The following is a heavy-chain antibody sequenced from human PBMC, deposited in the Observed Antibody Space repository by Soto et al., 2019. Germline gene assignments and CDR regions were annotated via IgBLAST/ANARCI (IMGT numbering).Heavy chain of an antibody. J-gene: IGHJ4*02. Sequence: DVQLLESGGGLVQPEGSLRLSCAASGLTFSSYAMGWVRQGPGKGLEWVAVVSIGGSTHYADSVRGRFTISRDNSKNTLSLQINSLTAEDTAVYFCAKRRGAGGHFDYWGQGALVTVSS. V-gene: IGHV3-23*01. CDR1: GLTFSSYA. CDR3: AKRRGAGGHFDY. D-gene: IGHD2-15*01. CDR2: VSIGGST.